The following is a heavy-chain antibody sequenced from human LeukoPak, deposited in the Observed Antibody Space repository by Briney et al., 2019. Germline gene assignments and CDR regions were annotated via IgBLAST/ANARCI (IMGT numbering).Heavy chain of an antibody. J-gene: IGHJ4*02. D-gene: IGHD6-13*01. CDR2: IYPGNSDT. Sequence: GESLKISCKGSGYSFTSYWIGWVRQMPGKGLEWMGIIYPGNSDTRYSPSFQGQVTISADKSISTAYLQWSSLKASDTAMYYCARTGGPYSSSWYLRFHFDYWGQGTLVTVSS. CDR3: ARTGGPYSSSWYLRFHFDY. V-gene: IGHV5-51*01. CDR1: GYSFTSYW.